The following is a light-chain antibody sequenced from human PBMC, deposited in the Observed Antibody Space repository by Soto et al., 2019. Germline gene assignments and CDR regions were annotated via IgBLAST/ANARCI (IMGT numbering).Light chain of an antibody. CDR2: GAS. CDR3: QQYSHLIT. Sequence: DIQMTQSPSSLSASVGDRVTITCQARQDISNYLNWYQQKLGKAPKLLIYGASNLETGGPSRFSGSGSGTDFTFTISSLQPEDIATYYCQQYSHLITFGQGTRMEIK. CDR1: QDISNY. J-gene: IGKJ5*01. V-gene: IGKV1-33*01.